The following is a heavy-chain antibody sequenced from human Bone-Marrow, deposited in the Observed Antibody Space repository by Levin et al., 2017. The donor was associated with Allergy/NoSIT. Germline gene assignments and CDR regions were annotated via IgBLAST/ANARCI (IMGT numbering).Heavy chain of an antibody. CDR1: GFSFNNYE. CDR3: ARGPGNKWEPSHFDH. J-gene: IGHJ4*02. V-gene: IGHV3-48*03. CDR2: ISASGSAI. D-gene: IGHD1-26*01. Sequence: GGSLRLSCAASGFSFNNYEMNWVRQAPGKGLEWVGYISASGSAILYADSVKGRFTISRDSAGSSLYLQMNSLSAEDTALYYCARGPGNKWEPSHFDHWGQGTLVTVSP.